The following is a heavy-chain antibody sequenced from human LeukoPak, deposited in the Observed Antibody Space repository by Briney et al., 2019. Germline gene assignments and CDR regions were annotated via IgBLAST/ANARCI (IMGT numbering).Heavy chain of an antibody. CDR3: ARGGYCSGGSCHRGDYYYYYGMDV. J-gene: IGHJ6*02. CDR2: ISAYNGNT. CDR1: GYTFTSYG. Sequence: ASVKVSCKASGYTFTSYGITWVRQAPGQGLEWMGWISAYNGNTNYAQKLQGRVTMTTDTSTSTGYMELRSLRSDDTAVYYCARGGYCSGGSCHRGDYYYYYGMDVWGQGTTVTVSS. D-gene: IGHD2-15*01. V-gene: IGHV1-18*04.